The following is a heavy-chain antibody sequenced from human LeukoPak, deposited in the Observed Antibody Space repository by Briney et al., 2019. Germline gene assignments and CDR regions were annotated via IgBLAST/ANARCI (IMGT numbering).Heavy chain of an antibody. CDR2: IYTSGST. CDR3: ARGGSCCSGGSCYYNWFDP. Sequence: PSETLSLTCTVSGGSISSYYWSWIRQPAGKGLEWTGRIYTSGSTNYNPSLKSRVTMSVDTSKNQFSLKLSSVTAADTAVYYCARGGSCCSGGSCYYNWFDPWGQGTLVTVSS. CDR1: GGSISSYY. J-gene: IGHJ5*02. D-gene: IGHD2-15*01. V-gene: IGHV4-4*07.